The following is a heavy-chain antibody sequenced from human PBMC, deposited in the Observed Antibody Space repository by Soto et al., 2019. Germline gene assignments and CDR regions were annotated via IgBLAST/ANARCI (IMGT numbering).Heavy chain of an antibody. Sequence: SETLSLTCTVSGGSVSSGSYYRSWIRQPPGKGLEWIGYIYYSGSTNYNPSLKSRVTISVDTSKNQFSLKLSSVTAADTAVYYCAKTRRSGYSYNWFDPWGQGTLVTVSS. V-gene: IGHV4-61*01. D-gene: IGHD3-3*01. CDR2: IYYSGST. J-gene: IGHJ5*02. CDR1: GGSVSSGSYY. CDR3: AKTRRSGYSYNWFDP.